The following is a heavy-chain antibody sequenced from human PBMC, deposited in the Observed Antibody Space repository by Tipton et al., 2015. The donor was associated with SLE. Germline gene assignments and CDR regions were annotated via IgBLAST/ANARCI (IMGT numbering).Heavy chain of an antibody. Sequence: TLSLTCAVYGGSFSGYYWSWIRQHPGKGLEWIGYIYYSGSTYYNPSLKSRVTISVDTSKNQFSLKLSSVTAADTAVYYCASPHRDDIWGQGTTVTVSS. CDR2: IYYSGST. J-gene: IGHJ3*02. V-gene: IGHV4-34*01. D-gene: IGHD1-14*01. CDR1: GGSFSGYY. CDR3: ASPHRDDI.